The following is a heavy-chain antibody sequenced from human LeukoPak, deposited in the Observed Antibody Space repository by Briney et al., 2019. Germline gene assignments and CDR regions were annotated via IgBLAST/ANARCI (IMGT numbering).Heavy chain of an antibody. CDR3: AKDMYSSGWYVFDY. CDR2: ISGSGGST. CDR1: GFTFSSYW. D-gene: IGHD6-19*01. J-gene: IGHJ4*02. Sequence: PGGSLRLSCAASGFTFSSYWMSWVRQAPGKGLEWVSAISGSGGSTYYADSAKGRFTISRDNSKNTLYLQMNSLRAEDTAVYYCAKDMYSSGWYVFDYWGQGTLVTVSS. V-gene: IGHV3-23*01.